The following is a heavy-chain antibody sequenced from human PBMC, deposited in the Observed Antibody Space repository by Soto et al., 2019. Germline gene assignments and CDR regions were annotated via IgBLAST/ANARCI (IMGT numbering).Heavy chain of an antibody. J-gene: IGHJ5*02. CDR3: ASPSYDSSGYSNWFDP. Sequence: GGSLRLSCAASGFTFSSYWIHWVRQAPGKGLVWVSRINSDGSSTSYADSVKGRFTISRDNAKNTLYLQMNSLRAEDTAVYYCASPSYDSSGYSNWFDPWGQGTLVTVSS. CDR1: GFTFSSYW. D-gene: IGHD3-22*01. V-gene: IGHV3-74*01. CDR2: INSDGSST.